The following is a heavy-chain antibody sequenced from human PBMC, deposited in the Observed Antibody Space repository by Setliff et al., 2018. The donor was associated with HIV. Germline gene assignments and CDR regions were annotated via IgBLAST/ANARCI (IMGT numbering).Heavy chain of an antibody. V-gene: IGHV1-18*01. CDR3: ARGGEWLRRLFDY. D-gene: IGHD5-12*01. CDR2: INTHNGNT. Sequence: ASVKVSCKASGYIFTTFGFSWVRQAPGQGLEWMGWINTHNGNTHYSQKFQGRVTITRDTSASTAYMELSSLRSEDTAVYYCARGGEWLRRLFDYWGQGTLVTVSS. J-gene: IGHJ4*02. CDR1: GYIFTTFG.